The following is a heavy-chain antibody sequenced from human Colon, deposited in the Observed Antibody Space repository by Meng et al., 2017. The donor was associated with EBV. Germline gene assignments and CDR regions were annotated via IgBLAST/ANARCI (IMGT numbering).Heavy chain of an antibody. Sequence: LQLEESAQGLEQSSYTLSIPGVVSGGFLDNSACSWDWLRPPTGQELEWIGIVSYSGTSYYNPSLKSRVSISVATSKNQFSLNLGSLTDADTDVYSCARHVYGDSYGFWGQGTLVTVSS. CDR1: GGFLDNSACS. CDR2: VSYSGTS. J-gene: IGHJ4*02. D-gene: IGHD4-17*01. CDR3: ARHVYGDSYGF. V-gene: IGHV4-39*01.